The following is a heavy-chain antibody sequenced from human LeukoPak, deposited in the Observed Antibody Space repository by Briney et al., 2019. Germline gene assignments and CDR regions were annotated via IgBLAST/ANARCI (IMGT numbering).Heavy chain of an antibody. D-gene: IGHD3-10*01. CDR1: GGSISGYY. Sequence: SETLSLTCTVSGGSISGYYWSWIRQPAGQGLEWIGRISTSGSTHCSPSLKSRVTMSVDTSRNQFSLNLSSVAAADTAVYYCARLGKVRGYYYGMDVWGQGTTVTASS. CDR2: ISTSGST. V-gene: IGHV4-4*07. CDR3: ARLGKVRGYYYGMDV. J-gene: IGHJ6*02.